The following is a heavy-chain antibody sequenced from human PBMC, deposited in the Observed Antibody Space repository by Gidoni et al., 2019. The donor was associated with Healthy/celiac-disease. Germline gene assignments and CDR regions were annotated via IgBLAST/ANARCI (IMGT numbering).Heavy chain of an antibody. V-gene: IGHV3-30*18. Sequence: QMELVSPGGGVVQPGRSLTFSCAATGFPLSRYGMHWVHPAPGKGLEWVAVIAYIGSNKDYADCVKGRFTISRDNSQNRLYLQRNSLRAEDTAVYYCAKDHSSIWYYFSYWGQGTLVTVSS. D-gene: IGHD6-13*01. CDR2: IAYIGSNK. CDR1: GFPLSRYG. CDR3: AKDHSSIWYYFSY. J-gene: IGHJ4*02.